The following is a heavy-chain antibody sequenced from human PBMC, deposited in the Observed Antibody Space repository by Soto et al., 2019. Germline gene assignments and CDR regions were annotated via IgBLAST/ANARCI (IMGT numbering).Heavy chain of an antibody. V-gene: IGHV5-10-1*03. CDR3: ARRAGVAGLGFDP. Sequence: EVQLVQSGAEVKKPGESLRISCEGSEYSFTRYWIHWVRQMPGKGLEWMGRIDPSDSYTNYSPSFQGHVTISVDKSTNTAYLQWRSLKDSDTATYFCARRAGVAGLGFDPWGQGTQVTVSS. D-gene: IGHD6-19*01. CDR1: EYSFTRYW. CDR2: IDPSDSYT. J-gene: IGHJ5*02.